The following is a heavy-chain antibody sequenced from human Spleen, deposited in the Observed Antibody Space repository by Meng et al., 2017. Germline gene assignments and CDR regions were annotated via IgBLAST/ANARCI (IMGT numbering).Heavy chain of an antibody. CDR3: ARKGSFDL. V-gene: IGHV4-59*01. CDR1: GGSISSYY. CDR2: IYYTGSI. Sequence: GSLRLSCTVSGGSISSYYWSWIRQPPGKGLEWIGYIYYTGSISYNPSLKSRVTISVDMSKSQFSLRLSSVTAADTAVYYCARKGSFDLWGRGTLVTVSS. J-gene: IGHJ2*01.